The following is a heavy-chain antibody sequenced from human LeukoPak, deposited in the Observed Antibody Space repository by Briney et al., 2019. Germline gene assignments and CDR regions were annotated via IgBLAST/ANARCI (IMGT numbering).Heavy chain of an antibody. D-gene: IGHD3-22*01. CDR3: ARLYDSSGLGDY. CDR2: IYYSGST. CDR1: GGSISTYF. Sequence: SETLSLTCTVSGGSISTYFRSWIRQPPGKGLEWIGYIYYSGSTNYNPSLKSRVTISLDTSKNQFSLKLSSVTAADTAVYYCARLYDSSGLGDYWGQGTLVTVSS. V-gene: IGHV4-59*08. J-gene: IGHJ4*02.